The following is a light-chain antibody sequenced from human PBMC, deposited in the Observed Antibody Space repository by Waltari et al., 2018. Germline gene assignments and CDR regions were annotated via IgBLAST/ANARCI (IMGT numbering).Light chain of an antibody. CDR2: EDT. Sequence: QPALTQPASVSGSPGQPITLSCTGTSSYNLAPCYQQYPGEAPKVVIFEDTKRPSGVSNRFSASKSGNTASLTISGLQAEDEADYYCCSHTGSNTWVFGGGTKVTVL. J-gene: IGLJ3*02. V-gene: IGLV2-23*01. CDR3: CSHTGSNTWV. CDR1: SSYNL.